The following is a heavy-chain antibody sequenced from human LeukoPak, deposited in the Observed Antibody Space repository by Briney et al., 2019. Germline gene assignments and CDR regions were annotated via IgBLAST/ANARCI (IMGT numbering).Heavy chain of an antibody. J-gene: IGHJ4*02. CDR2: ISGSGGST. Sequence: GGSLRLSCAASGFTFSSYAMSWVRQAPGKGLEWVSAISGSGGSTYYADAVKGRVTISRDNSKNTLYMQMNSMGDGDTAVYYCAKDGRYCSGGSCYSGRADYWGQGTLVTVSS. CDR1: GFTFSSYA. D-gene: IGHD2-15*01. V-gene: IGHV3-23*01. CDR3: AKDGRYCSGGSCYSGRADY.